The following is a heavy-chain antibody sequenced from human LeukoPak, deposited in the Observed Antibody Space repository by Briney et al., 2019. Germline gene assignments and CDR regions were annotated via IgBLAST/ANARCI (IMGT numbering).Heavy chain of an antibody. CDR1: GDSVSSNSAA. D-gene: IGHD3-10*01. Sequence: SQTLSLTCAISGDSVSSNSAAWNWIRQSPSRGLEWLGRTYYRSKWYNDYAVSVKSRITINPDTSKNQSSLQLNSVTPEDTAVYYCARDFGSGSYYNFYYYYGMDVWGQGTTVTVSS. CDR2: TYYRSKWYN. CDR3: ARDFGSGSYYNFYYYYGMDV. J-gene: IGHJ6*02. V-gene: IGHV6-1*01.